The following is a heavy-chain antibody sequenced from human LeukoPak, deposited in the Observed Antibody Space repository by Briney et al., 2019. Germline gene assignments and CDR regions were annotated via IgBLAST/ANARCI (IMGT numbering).Heavy chain of an antibody. Sequence: GGSLRLSCAASGFSFSSYAMHWVRQAPGKGLEWVALISFDGSNKYYADSVKGRFTISRDNSKNTLYLQMNSLRAEDTAVYYCAKDAKYRSSPSSPYGMDVWGQGTTVTVSS. J-gene: IGHJ6*02. CDR3: AKDAKYRSSPSSPYGMDV. CDR1: GFSFSSYA. V-gene: IGHV3-30*18. CDR2: ISFDGSNK. D-gene: IGHD2-2*01.